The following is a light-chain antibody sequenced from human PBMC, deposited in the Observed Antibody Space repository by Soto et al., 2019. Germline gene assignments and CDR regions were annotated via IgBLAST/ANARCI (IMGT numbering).Light chain of an antibody. V-gene: IGKV1-12*01. CDR2: AAS. CDR1: QVITNW. Sequence: DIQMTQSPSSVSASVGDKVTITCRASQVITNWLAWYQQRPGRAPELLIYAASNLRSGVPSRFTSSGSGTFFTLTINSLQAEDFAVYFCQQSHSSPFTFGGGTRV. CDR3: QQSHSSPFT. J-gene: IGKJ4*01.